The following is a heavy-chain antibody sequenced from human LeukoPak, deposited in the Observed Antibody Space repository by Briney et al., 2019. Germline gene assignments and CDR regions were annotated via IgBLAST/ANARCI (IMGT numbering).Heavy chain of an antibody. CDR2: ISHDGSST. V-gene: IGHV3-74*03. D-gene: IGHD1-26*01. J-gene: IGHJ4*02. CDR3: ARIAGGGYSV. CDR1: GFTFTNYW. Sequence: PGGSLRLSCAASGFTFTNYWMHWVRQAPGKGLVWVSRISHDGSSTTYADSVKGRFTISRDNAKNTVYLQMNGLRAEDTAVYYCARIAGGGYSVWGQGTLVTVSS.